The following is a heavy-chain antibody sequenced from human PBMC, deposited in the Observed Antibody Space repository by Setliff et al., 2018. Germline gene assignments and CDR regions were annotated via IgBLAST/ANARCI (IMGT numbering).Heavy chain of an antibody. V-gene: IGHV4-39*07. CDR3: ARGALEYQLRPFDY. CDR1: GGSISSSSYY. D-gene: IGHD2-2*01. J-gene: IGHJ4*02. Sequence: SETLSLTCTVSGGSISSSSYYWGWIRQPPGKGLEWIGSIYYSGSTYYNPSLKSRVTISVDTSKNQFSLKLSSVTAADMAVYYCARGALEYQLRPFDYWGQGTLVTVSS. CDR2: IYYSGST.